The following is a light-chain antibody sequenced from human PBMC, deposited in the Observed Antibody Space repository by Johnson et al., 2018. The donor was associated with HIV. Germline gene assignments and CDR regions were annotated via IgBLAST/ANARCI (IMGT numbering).Light chain of an antibody. V-gene: IGLV1-51*02. Sequence: QSVLTQPPSMSAAPGQKVTISCSGSSSDMGNYAVSWYQQLPGTAPKLLIFENNKRPPGIPDRFSASKSGTSATLGITGLQTGDEADYYCGTWDSSLSAHYVFGTVTKITVL. CDR2: ENN. J-gene: IGLJ1*01. CDR3: GTWDSSLSAHYV. CDR1: SSDMGNYA.